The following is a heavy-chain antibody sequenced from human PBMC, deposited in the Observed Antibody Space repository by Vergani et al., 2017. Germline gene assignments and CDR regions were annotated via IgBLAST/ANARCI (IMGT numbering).Heavy chain of an antibody. CDR1: GFDFNSYS. V-gene: IGHV3-21*01. CDR3: ARDLRGYGPFDL. J-gene: IGHJ4*02. Sequence: EVQLVESGGGLVRPGGSLRLSCAASGFDFNSYSMNWIRQAPGKGLEWVASISSQTDYIFYADALRGRFTISRDNAAQSLFQQMSSLRAEDTGVYFCARDLRGYGPFDLWGQGTLVTVS. CDR2: ISSQTDYI. D-gene: IGHD6-25*01.